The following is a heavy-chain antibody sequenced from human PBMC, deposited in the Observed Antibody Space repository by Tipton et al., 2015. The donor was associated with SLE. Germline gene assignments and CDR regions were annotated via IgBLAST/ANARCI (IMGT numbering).Heavy chain of an antibody. V-gene: IGHV4-31*03. CDR2: IYYSGST. D-gene: IGHD3-3*01. J-gene: IGHJ5*02. Sequence: LRLSCTVSGGSISSGGYYWSWIRQHPGKGLEWIGYIYYSGSTYYNPSLKSRVTISVDTSKNQFSLKLSSVTAADTAVYYCARSAYYDFWSGYSPWGQGTLVTVSS. CDR3: ARSAYYDFWSGYSP. CDR1: GGSISSGGYY.